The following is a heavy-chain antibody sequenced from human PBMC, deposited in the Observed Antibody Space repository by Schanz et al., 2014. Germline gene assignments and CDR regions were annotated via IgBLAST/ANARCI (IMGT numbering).Heavy chain of an antibody. CDR3: ARVVRYSGYVRHWFFDL. CDR1: GFIFDDYG. V-gene: IGHV3-20*04. J-gene: IGHJ2*01. D-gene: IGHD5-12*01. CDR2: INWNGGDT. Sequence: EVLLLESGGRVERPGGSLRLSCAASGFIFDDYGMSWVRQVPGKGLEWVSGINWNGGDTSYADSVKGRFIISRDNAKNSLYLEMNSLRAGDTAIYYCARVVRYSGYVRHWFFDLWGRGTSVTVSS.